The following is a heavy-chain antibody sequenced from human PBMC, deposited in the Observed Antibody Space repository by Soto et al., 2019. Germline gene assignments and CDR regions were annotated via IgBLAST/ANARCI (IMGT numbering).Heavy chain of an antibody. CDR2: IYYSGST. J-gene: IGHJ4*02. Sequence: SETLSLTCSISGGSISSDNYYWGWIRQPPGKGLEWIGSIYYSGSTYYNPSLKSRVTISVDTSKNQFSLKLSSVTAADTAVYYCARTSSGLVRGYFDYWGQGTLVTVS. CDR3: ARTSSGLVRGYFDY. V-gene: IGHV4-39*07. D-gene: IGHD6-19*01. CDR1: GGSISSDNYY.